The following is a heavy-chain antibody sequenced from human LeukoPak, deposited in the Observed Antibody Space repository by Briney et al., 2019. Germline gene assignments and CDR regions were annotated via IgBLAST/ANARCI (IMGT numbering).Heavy chain of an antibody. CDR2: ISATGNTI. V-gene: IGHV3-48*03. CDR1: GFSFDSYE. D-gene: IGHD6-19*01. J-gene: IGHJ4*02. CDR3: ARGDSSGWFF. Sequence: PGGSLRLSCVVSGFSFDSYEMDWVRQAPGRGLEWLSYISATGNTIYDADSVKGRFTISRDNSKNTLYLQMNSLRAEDTAVYYCARGDSSGWFFWGQGTLVTVSS.